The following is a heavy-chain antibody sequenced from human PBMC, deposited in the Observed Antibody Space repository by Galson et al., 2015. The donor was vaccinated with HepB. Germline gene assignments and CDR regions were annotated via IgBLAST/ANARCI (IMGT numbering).Heavy chain of an antibody. Sequence: SLRLSCAASGFTFSSYEMNWVRQAPGKGLEWVAVIWYDGSNKYYADSVKGRFTISRDNSKNTLYLQMNSLRAEDTAVYYCARVLETPDGDYFDYWGQGTLVTVSS. V-gene: IGHV3-33*08. J-gene: IGHJ4*02. CDR1: GFTFSSYE. CDR3: ARVLETPDGDYFDY. D-gene: IGHD1-1*01. CDR2: IWYDGSNK.